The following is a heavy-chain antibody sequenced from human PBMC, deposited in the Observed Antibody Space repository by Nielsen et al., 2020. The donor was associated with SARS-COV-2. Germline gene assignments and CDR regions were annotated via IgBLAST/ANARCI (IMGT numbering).Heavy chain of an antibody. Sequence: GGSLRLSCAASGFTFSSYGMNWVRQAPEKGLEWISYISSSSYTIQYADSVKGRFTSSRDNAKNSLYLQMDSLRAEDTAVYYCARGVRMDNMRHDAFDIWGQGTMLTVSS. CDR3: ARGVRMDNMRHDAFDI. D-gene: IGHD2-2*03. CDR1: GFTFSSYG. V-gene: IGHV3-48*04. J-gene: IGHJ3*02. CDR2: ISSSSYTI.